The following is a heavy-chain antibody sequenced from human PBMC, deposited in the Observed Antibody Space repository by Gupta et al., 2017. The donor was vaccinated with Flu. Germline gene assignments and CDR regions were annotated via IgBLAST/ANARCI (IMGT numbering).Heavy chain of an antibody. Sequence: GGSLRLSCAASGFTFSNAWMSWVRQAPGKGREWVGRIKSKTDGGTTDYAAPVKGRFTISRDDSKNTLYLQMNSLKTEDTAVYYCTTDEPFYGDYVIHQNDAFDIWGQGTMVTVSS. J-gene: IGHJ3*02. V-gene: IGHV3-15*01. CDR2: IKSKTDGGTT. CDR3: TTDEPFYGDYVIHQNDAFDI. CDR1: GFTFSNAW. D-gene: IGHD4-17*01.